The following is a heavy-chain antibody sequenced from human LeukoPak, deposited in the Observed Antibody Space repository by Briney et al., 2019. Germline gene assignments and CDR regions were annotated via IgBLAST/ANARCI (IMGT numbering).Heavy chain of an antibody. D-gene: IGHD2-21*02. CDR3: ARTRSFSATASFDY. CDR1: GGSISSSSYY. Sequence: SETLSLTCTVSGGSISSSSYYWGWIRQPPGKGLECVGIIYQSGNTYYNPSLESRVTISVDTSKNQFSLKLTSVTAADTATYFCARTRSFSATASFDYWGQGTVVTVSS. J-gene: IGHJ4*02. CDR2: IYQSGNT. V-gene: IGHV4-39*01.